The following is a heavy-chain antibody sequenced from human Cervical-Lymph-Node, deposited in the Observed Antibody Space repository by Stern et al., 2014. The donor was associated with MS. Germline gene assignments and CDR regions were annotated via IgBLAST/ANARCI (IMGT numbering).Heavy chain of an antibody. D-gene: IGHD5-24*01. CDR1: GGSISGYD. Sequence: VQLVESGPGLVKPSETLFLSCTASGGSISGYDLTWVRQPPGKGLEWIGHIYYSRIPNYIPSLKSRVSISIDTPKNQFSLKLSSVTAADTAVYYCARSRDAYSPLAYWGQGALVTVSS. CDR2: IYYSRIP. J-gene: IGHJ4*02. V-gene: IGHV4-59*01. CDR3: ARSRDAYSPLAY.